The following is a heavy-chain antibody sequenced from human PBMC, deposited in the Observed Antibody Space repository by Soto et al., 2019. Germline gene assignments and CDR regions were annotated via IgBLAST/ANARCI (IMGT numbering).Heavy chain of an antibody. CDR1: GFTFSNAW. V-gene: IGHV3-15*01. Sequence: EVQLVESGGGLVKPGGSLRLSCAASGFTFSNAWMSWVRQAPGKGLEWVGRIKSKTDGGTRDYAAPVKGRFTMSRDDSNNMLYLQMSSLKTEDTAVYYWTTDDPINKNWGQGTLVTVSS. CDR2: IKSKTDGGTR. CDR3: TTDDPINKN. J-gene: IGHJ4*02.